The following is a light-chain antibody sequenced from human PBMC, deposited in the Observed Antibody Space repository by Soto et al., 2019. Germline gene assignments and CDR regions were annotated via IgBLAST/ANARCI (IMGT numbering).Light chain of an antibody. J-gene: IGLJ3*02. CDR1: SSDVGAYNL. V-gene: IGLV2-14*02. CDR3: SSYTNTSTLV. Sequence: QSVLTQPASVSGSPGQSITLSCTGTSSDVGAYNLVSWYQQHPGRAPKLFIFDVSDRPSGVSDRFSGSKSGNTASLTISGLQAEDEASYYCSSYTNTSTLVFGGGTKLTVL. CDR2: DVS.